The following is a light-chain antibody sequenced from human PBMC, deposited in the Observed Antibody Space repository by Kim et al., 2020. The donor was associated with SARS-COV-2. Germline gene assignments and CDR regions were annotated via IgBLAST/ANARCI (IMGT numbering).Light chain of an antibody. CDR2: AAS. Sequence: ESVGDRVTSTGRASQGIGSKLVWYQQKPEKAPKSLIYAASTLQSGVPSRFSGSVSGSDFTLTITSLQPEDSATYYCQQYNDYPITFGQGTRREIK. CDR1: QGIGSK. J-gene: IGKJ5*01. V-gene: IGKV1D-16*01. CDR3: QQYNDYPIT.